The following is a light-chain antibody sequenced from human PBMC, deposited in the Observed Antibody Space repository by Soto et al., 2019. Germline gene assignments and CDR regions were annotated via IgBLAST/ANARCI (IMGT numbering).Light chain of an antibody. CDR1: QTLLYRNGNNY. CDR3: MQALQNPLT. Sequence: DIVMTQSPLSLPVTPGESASISCRSSQTLLYRNGNNYLNWYLQKPGQSGQLLIFLASNRASGVXDTXSGSGSGTVFTLRISRVEAEDVGIYYCMQALQNPLTFGGGTMVEIK. V-gene: IGKV2-28*01. CDR2: LAS. J-gene: IGKJ4*01.